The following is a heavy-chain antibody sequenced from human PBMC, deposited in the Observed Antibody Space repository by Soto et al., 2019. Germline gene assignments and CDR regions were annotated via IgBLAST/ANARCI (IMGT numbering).Heavy chain of an antibody. V-gene: IGHV3-74*01. J-gene: IGHJ6*02. Sequence: PGGSLRLSCAASGFTFSSYWMHWVRQAPGKGLVWVSRINSDGSSTSYADSVKGRFTISRDNAKNTLYLQMNSLRAEDTAVYYCAREASYSDFDYYYYGMDVWGQGTTVTVSS. CDR3: AREASYSDFDYYYYGMDV. D-gene: IGHD1-26*01. CDR1: GFTFSSYW. CDR2: INSDGSST.